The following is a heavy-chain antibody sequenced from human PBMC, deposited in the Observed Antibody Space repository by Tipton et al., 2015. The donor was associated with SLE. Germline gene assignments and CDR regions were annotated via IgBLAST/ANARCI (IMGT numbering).Heavy chain of an antibody. CDR2: IYTSGST. CDR3: ARNPSTMVRGVIPGAFDI. Sequence: TLSLTCTVSGGSISSYYWSWIRQPPGKGLEWIGYIYTSGSTSYNPSLKSRVTISVDTSKNQYSLKLSSVTAADTAVYYCARNPSTMVRGVIPGAFDIWGQRTMVTVSS. D-gene: IGHD3-10*01. V-gene: IGHV4-4*08. CDR1: GGSISSYY. J-gene: IGHJ3*02.